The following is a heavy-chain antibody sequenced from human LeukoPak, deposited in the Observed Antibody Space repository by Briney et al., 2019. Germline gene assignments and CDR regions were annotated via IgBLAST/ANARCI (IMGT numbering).Heavy chain of an antibody. D-gene: IGHD6-13*01. CDR2: ISWNSGNI. V-gene: IGHV3-9*01. Sequence: PGGSLRLSCAAFGFNFDDYAIHWVRQAPGKGLEWVSGISWNSGNIGYADSVKGRFTISRDNSKNTLYLQMNSLRAEDTAVYYCAKDRVAVAGYYFDSWGQGTLVTVSS. CDR3: AKDRVAVAGYYFDS. J-gene: IGHJ4*02. CDR1: GFNFDDYA.